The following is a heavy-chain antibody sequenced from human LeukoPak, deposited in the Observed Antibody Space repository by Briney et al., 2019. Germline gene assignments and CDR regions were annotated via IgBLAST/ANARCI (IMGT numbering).Heavy chain of an antibody. CDR1: GFTFSSYG. Sequence: GGSLRLSCAASGFTFSSYGMHWVRQAPGKGLEWVASIWYDGSNKYYADSVKGRFTISRDNSKNTLYLQMNSLRAEDTAVYYCATFIDYWGQGTLVTVSS. J-gene: IGHJ4*02. CDR2: IWYDGSNK. V-gene: IGHV3-33*08. CDR3: ATFIDY.